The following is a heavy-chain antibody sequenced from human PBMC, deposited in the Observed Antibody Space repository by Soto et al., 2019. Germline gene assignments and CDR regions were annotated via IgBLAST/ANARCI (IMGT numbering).Heavy chain of an antibody. V-gene: IGHV2-70*01. CDR2: IDWDDDK. J-gene: IGHJ5*02. D-gene: IGHD3-9*01. CDR3: ARMRTYHAILTGYPSYNWFDP. CDR1: GFSLSKSEMC. Sequence: SGPTPVKPEQRVTTACSFPGFSLSKSEMCVSWIRQPPGKALEWLALIDWDDDKYYSTSPKTRLTIANDTSKNQVVLTMTNMEPVDTATYYCARMRTYHAILTGYPSYNWFDPWRQGTLVTVSS.